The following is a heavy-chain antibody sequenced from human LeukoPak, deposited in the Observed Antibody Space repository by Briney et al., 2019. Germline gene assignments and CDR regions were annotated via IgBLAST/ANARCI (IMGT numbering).Heavy chain of an antibody. V-gene: IGHV1-58*01. CDR2: IVVGSGNT. Sequence: SVKVSCKTSGFTFTSSSVQWVRQARGQRLEWIRWIVVGSGNTNYAQRFQQRDTITRDMSTSTAYMELSSLRSEDTAVYYCAAAAAPIRYSSGWYVAYWGQGTLVTVSS. CDR3: AAAAAPIRYSSGWYVAY. CDR1: GFTFTSSS. J-gene: IGHJ4*02. D-gene: IGHD6-13*01.